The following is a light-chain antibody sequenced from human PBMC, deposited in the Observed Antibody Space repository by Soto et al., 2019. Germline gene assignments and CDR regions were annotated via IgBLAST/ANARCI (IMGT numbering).Light chain of an antibody. CDR3: AAWDGSLSGRV. CDR1: SSNIGTNS. J-gene: IGLJ3*02. Sequence: QSVLTQPPSASGTPGQRVTISCSGSSSNIGTNSVYWYQQLPGTAPKLLVYRNNQRPSGVSDRFSVSKSGTSASLAIGGLRSEDEADYYCAAWDGSLSGRVFGGGTKVTVL. CDR2: RNN. V-gene: IGLV1-47*01.